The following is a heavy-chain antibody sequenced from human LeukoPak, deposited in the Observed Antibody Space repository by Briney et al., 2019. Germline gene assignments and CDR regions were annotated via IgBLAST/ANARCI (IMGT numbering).Heavy chain of an antibody. V-gene: IGHV3-43*01. CDR3: AKDGYTYGFLYFFDF. CDR1: RFTFDDYT. Sequence: GGSLRLSCEPSRFTFDDYTMPWVRQAPGKGLESVSGVKWNGGSTYYADSVKGRFTISRDNSKNSLYLQMNSLRAEDTALYFCAKDGYTYGFLYFFDFWGQGALVTVSS. J-gene: IGHJ4*02. D-gene: IGHD5-18*01. CDR2: VKWNGGST.